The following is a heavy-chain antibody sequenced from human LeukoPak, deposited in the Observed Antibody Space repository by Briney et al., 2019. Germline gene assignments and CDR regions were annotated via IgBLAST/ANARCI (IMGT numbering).Heavy chain of an antibody. V-gene: IGHV4-34*01. CDR1: GGSFSGYY. J-gene: IGHJ4*02. CDR2: VHYSGST. Sequence: PSETLSLTCAVYGGSFSGYYWSWIRQPPGKGLEWIGEVHYSGSTNYNPSLKSRATISVDTSKNQFSRKLSSVTVADTAVYYCARDPRPLWGAGTLGTVSS. CDR3: ARDPRPL.